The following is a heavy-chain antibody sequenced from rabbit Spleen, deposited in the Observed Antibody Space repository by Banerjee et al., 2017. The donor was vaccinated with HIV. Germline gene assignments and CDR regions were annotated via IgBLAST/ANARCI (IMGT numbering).Heavy chain of an antibody. V-gene: IGHV1S45*01. J-gene: IGHJ4*01. Sequence: QEQLEESGGDLVKPEGSLTLTCTASGFSFSNKAVMCWVRQAPGKGLEWIACINASTGKPVYATWASGRFTISRTSSTTVTLHMTSLTAADRATYFCARDLVGVIGWNFYLWGPGTLVTVS. CDR2: INASTGKP. D-gene: IGHD2-1*01. CDR3: ARDLVGVIGWNFYL. CDR1: GFSFSNKAV.